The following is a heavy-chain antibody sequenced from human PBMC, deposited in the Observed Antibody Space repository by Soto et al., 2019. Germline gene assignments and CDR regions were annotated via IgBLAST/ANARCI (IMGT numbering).Heavy chain of an antibody. D-gene: IGHD6-19*01. J-gene: IGHJ6*02. CDR2: IFYSGST. CDR1: GGSISGSSYY. CDR3: ARRPRVAMAGSFSYYYGMDV. Sequence: SETLSLTCTVSGGSISGSSYYWAWIRQPPGKGLEWIGNIFYSGSTYYNPSLKSRVTVSVDTSKNQFSLNLSSVTAADTAVYYCARRPRVAMAGSFSYYYGMDVWGQGTTVTVSS. V-gene: IGHV4-39*01.